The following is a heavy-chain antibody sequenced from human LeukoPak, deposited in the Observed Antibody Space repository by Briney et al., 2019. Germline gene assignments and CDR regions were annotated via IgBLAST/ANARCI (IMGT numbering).Heavy chain of an antibody. Sequence: GASVKVSCKVSGYTLTELSMHWVRQAPGKGLEWMGGFDPEDGETIYAQKFQGRVTMTEDTSTDTAYMELSSLRSEDTAVYYCATGVVVVPAAIGSADYWGQGTLVTVSS. CDR3: ATGVVVVPAAIGSADY. CDR1: GYTLTELS. D-gene: IGHD2-2*02. J-gene: IGHJ4*02. CDR2: FDPEDGET. V-gene: IGHV1-24*01.